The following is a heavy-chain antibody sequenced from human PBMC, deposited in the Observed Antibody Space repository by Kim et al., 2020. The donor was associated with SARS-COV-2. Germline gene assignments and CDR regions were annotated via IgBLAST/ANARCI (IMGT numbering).Heavy chain of an antibody. CDR3: TRSDQDCSGGSCPIDY. J-gene: IGHJ4*02. Sequence: SVKGRFTISRDDSKSIAYLQMNSLKTEDTAVYYCTRSDQDCSGGSCPIDYWGQGTLVTVSS. D-gene: IGHD2-15*01. V-gene: IGHV3-49*02.